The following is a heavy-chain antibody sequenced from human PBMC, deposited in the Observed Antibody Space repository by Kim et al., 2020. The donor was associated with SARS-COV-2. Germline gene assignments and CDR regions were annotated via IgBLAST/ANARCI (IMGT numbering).Heavy chain of an antibody. Sequence: GGSLRLSCAASGFTFSNAWMSWVRQAPGKGLEWVGRIKSKTDGGTTDYAAPVKGRFTISRDDSKNTLYLQMNSLKTEDTAVYYCTTDVERTADGAAAAGAGPLVDDWGQGTLVTVSS. J-gene: IGHJ4*02. CDR3: TTDVERTADGAAAAGAGPLVDD. V-gene: IGHV3-15*01. D-gene: IGHD6-13*01. CDR1: GFTFSNAW. CDR2: IKSKTDGGTT.